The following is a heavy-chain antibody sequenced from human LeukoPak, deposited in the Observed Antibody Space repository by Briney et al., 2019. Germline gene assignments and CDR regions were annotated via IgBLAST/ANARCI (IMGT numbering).Heavy chain of an antibody. V-gene: IGHV4-34*01. CDR3: AKDGVPNRYFGRNYFDY. J-gene: IGHJ4*02. CDR2: INHSGST. Sequence: SETLSLTCAVYGGSFSGYYWSWIRQPPGKGLEWIGEINHSGSTNYNPSLKSRVTISVDTSKNQFSLKLSSVTAADTAVYYCAKDGVPNRYFGRNYFDYWGQGTLVTVSS. CDR1: GGSFSGYY. D-gene: IGHD2-8*01.